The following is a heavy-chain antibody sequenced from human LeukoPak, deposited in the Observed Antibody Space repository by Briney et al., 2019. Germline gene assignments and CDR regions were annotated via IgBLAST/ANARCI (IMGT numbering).Heavy chain of an antibody. CDR3: AKAPSGYCSSTSCYAVTDY. CDR1: GFTFSSYA. J-gene: IGHJ4*02. Sequence: GGSLRLSCAAPGFTFSSYAMSWVRQAPGKGLEWVSAISGSGGSTYYADSVKGRFTISRDNSKNTLYLQMNSLRAEDTAVYYCAKAPSGYCSSTSCYAVTDYWGQGTLVTVSS. CDR2: ISGSGGST. V-gene: IGHV3-23*01. D-gene: IGHD2-2*01.